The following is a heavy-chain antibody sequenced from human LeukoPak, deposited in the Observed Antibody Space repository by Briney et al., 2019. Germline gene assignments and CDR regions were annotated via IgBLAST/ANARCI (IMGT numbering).Heavy chain of an antibody. J-gene: IGHJ6*02. D-gene: IGHD2-21*02. CDR2: IYYSGST. V-gene: IGHV4-39*07. CDR1: GGSISSSSYY. Sequence: SETLSLTCTVSGGSISSSSYYWGWIRQPPGKGLEWIGSIYYSGSTYYNPSLKSRVTISVDTSKNQFSLKLSSVTAADTAVYYCARVAVVTPNYYYGMDVWGQGTTVTVSS. CDR3: ARVAVVTPNYYYGMDV.